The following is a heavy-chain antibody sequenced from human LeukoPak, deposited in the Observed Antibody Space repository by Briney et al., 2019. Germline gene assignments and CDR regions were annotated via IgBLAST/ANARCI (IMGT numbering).Heavy chain of an antibody. V-gene: IGHV3-23*01. CDR1: GFTFSSYA. D-gene: IGHD6-19*01. J-gene: IGHJ4*02. CDR2: ISSSSSST. Sequence: GGSLRLSCAASGFTFSSYAMSWVRQAPGKGLEWVSAISSSSSSTYYADSVKGRFTISRDNSKNPLYLQMNSLRAEDTAVYYCAKEVGIGWYYFDYWGQGTLVTVSS. CDR3: AKEVGIGWYYFDY.